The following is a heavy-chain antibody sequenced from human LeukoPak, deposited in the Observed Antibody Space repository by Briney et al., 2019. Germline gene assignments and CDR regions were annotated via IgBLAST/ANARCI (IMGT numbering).Heavy chain of an antibody. CDR2: IYYSGST. V-gene: IGHV4-30-4*01. J-gene: IGHJ4*02. CDR1: GGSISSGDYY. CDR3: ASSSGYDYEDYLDY. D-gene: IGHD5-12*01. Sequence: PSETLSLTCTVSGGSISSGDYYWSWIRQPPGKGLEWIGYIYYSGSTYYNPSLKSRVTISVDTSKNQFSLKLSSVTAADTAVYYCASSSGYDYEDYLDYWGQGTLVTVSS.